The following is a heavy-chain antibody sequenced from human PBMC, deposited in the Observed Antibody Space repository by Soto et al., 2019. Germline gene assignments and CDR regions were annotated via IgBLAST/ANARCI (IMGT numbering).Heavy chain of an antibody. CDR2: ICHTGNT. V-gene: IGHV4-4*02. Sequence: SETLSLTCAVSGGTISSSSWWSWVRPPPGKGLEWIGDICHTGNTNYNPSLESRVTISVDKSKNPFYLQLNSVTAADTAGYYCARDSRAAADNRRYCFDYWGQGTLVTVSS. D-gene: IGHD6-13*01. CDR1: GGTISSSSW. J-gene: IGHJ4*02. CDR3: ARDSRAAADNRRYCFDY.